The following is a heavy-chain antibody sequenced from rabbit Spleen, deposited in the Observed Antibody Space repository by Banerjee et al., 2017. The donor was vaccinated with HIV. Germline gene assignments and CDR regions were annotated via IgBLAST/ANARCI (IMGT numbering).Heavy chain of an antibody. D-gene: IGHD2-1*01. J-gene: IGHJ3*01. Sequence: QEQLVESGGGLVQPEGSLTLTCTASGLDFSSSDWIYWVRQAPGKGLEWIACIYTYSGNTYYASWAKGRFTISKTSSTTVTLQMTSLTAADAATYFCARGDNDGARASKLWGQGTLVTVS. CDR1: GLDFSSSDW. V-gene: IGHV1S45*01. CDR3: ARGDNDGARASKL. CDR2: IYTYSGNT.